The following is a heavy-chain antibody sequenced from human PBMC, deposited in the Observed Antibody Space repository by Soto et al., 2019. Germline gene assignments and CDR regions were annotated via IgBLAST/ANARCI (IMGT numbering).Heavy chain of an antibody. CDR3: ARGREYYDGRGYPQDAFDI. CDR2: VSPSGGRT. V-gene: IGHV1-46*01. J-gene: IGHJ3*02. D-gene: IGHD3-22*01. Sequence: ASVKVSCKASGYTFTSYYMHWVRQAPGQGLEWMGIVSPSGGRTAYAQKFQGRVTMTRDTSTRTVYMELSSLRSEDAAVYYCARGREYYDGRGYPQDAFDIWGQGTMVTVSS. CDR1: GYTFTSYY.